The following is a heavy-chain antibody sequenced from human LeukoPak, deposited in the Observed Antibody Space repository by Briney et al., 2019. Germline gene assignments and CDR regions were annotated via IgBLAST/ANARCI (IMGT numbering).Heavy chain of an antibody. Sequence: SETLSLTCTVSGGSISSGSYYWSWLGQPAGKGLEWIGRIYTSGSTNYNPSLKSRVNISIDTSKNQFSLKLSSVTAADTAVYYCARDWGATTSVDYWGQGTLVTVSS. J-gene: IGHJ4*02. CDR1: GGSISSGSYY. CDR2: IYTSGST. CDR3: ARDWGATTSVDY. D-gene: IGHD1-26*01. V-gene: IGHV4-61*02.